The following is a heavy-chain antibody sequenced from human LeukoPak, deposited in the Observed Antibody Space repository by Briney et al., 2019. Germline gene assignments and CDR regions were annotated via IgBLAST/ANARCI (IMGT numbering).Heavy chain of an antibody. D-gene: IGHD5-24*01. CDR1: GDSITGFY. CDR3: ARNRDGYNSFDY. Sequence: SETLSLTCTVSGDSITGFYWNWIRQPPGKGLEWIGYIHYSGSSYYNPSLRSRVTISVDTSKNHFSLKLSSVTAADTAVYYCARNRDGYNSFDYWGQGTLVTVSS. CDR2: IHYSGSS. V-gene: IGHV4-59*12. J-gene: IGHJ4*02.